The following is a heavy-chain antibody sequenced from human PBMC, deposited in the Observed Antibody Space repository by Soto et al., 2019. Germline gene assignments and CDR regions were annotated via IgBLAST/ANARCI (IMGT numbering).Heavy chain of an antibody. Sequence: QVQLVQSGAEVKKPGASVKVSCKASGYSFITYGISWVRQAPGQGLEWMAWISTYNGNIKYAEKLQGRVTVTTDTSTSTAYMGLRSLRSDDTAVYYCARGGYTSSSTWHWYFDLWGRGTLVTVSS. V-gene: IGHV1-18*01. CDR2: ISTYNGNI. D-gene: IGHD6-13*01. CDR3: ARGGYTSSSTWHWYFDL. CDR1: GYSFITYG. J-gene: IGHJ2*01.